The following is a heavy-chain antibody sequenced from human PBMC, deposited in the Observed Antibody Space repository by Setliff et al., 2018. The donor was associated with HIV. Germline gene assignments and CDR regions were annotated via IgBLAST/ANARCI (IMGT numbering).Heavy chain of an antibody. J-gene: IGHJ4*02. Sequence: PSETLSLTCTVSGGSISEYYWSWIRQPPGKGLEWLGDIAYSGSTNDNASLKSRLTMSIDTSKNQFSLKLSSVTAADTAVYYCASPGGDSSGWTRGFDYWGQGTLVTVSS. CDR3: ASPGGDSSGWTRGFDY. D-gene: IGHD6-19*01. CDR1: GGSISEYY. CDR2: IAYSGST. V-gene: IGHV4-59*08.